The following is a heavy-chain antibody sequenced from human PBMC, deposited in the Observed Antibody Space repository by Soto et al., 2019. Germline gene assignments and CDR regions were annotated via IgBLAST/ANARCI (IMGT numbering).Heavy chain of an antibody. V-gene: IGHV3-30-3*01. Sequence: QVQLVEGGGGVVPLGRSLRLACAASRLTLNNNVMHWVRQSPGKGLGWVAVISYDGSKKNYADSVKGRFPISRDNSKNTLYLEMDRLRDEDTAVYYCSTGDYSGSGTYYYHFDDWGQGTLVTVSS. J-gene: IGHJ4*02. D-gene: IGHD3-10*01. CDR2: ISYDGSKK. CDR3: STGDYSGSGTYYYHFDD. CDR1: RLTLNNNV.